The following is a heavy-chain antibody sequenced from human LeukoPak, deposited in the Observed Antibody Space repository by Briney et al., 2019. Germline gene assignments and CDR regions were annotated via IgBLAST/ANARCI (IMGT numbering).Heavy chain of an antibody. CDR3: AIQGQDMTTVTTAGAFDI. CDR2: IIPIFGTA. V-gene: IGHV1-69*05. D-gene: IGHD4-17*01. J-gene: IGHJ3*02. Sequence: GASVKVSCKASGGTFSSYAISWVRQAPGQGLEWMGGIIPIFGTANYAQKFQGRVTITTDESTSTAYVELSSLRSEDTAVYYCAIQGQDMTTVTTAGAFDIWGQGTMVTVSS. CDR1: GGTFSSYA.